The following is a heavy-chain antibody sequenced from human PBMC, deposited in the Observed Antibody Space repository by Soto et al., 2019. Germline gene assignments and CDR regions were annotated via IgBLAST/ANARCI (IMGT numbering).Heavy chain of an antibody. Sequence: GGSVRLSCAASEFTFSGSAMHWVRQASGKGLEWVGRIRSKANSYATAYAASVKGRFTISRDDSKNTAYLQMNSLKTEDTAVYYCTRHISWELGPADYWGQGT. J-gene: IGHJ4*02. CDR3: TRHISWELGPADY. CDR2: IRSKANSYAT. CDR1: EFTFSGSA. D-gene: IGHD1-26*01. V-gene: IGHV3-73*01.